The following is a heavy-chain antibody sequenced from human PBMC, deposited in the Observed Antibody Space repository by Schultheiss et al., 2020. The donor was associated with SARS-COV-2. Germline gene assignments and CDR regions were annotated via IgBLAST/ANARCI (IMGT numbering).Heavy chain of an antibody. D-gene: IGHD3-22*01. CDR3: ARENGYYYDSSGDGNWFDP. J-gene: IGHJ5*02. CDR2: ISAYNGNT. CDR1: GGTFSSYT. Sequence: ASVKVSCKASGGTFSSYTISWVRQAPGQGLEWMGWISAYNGNTNYAQKLQGRVTMTTDTSTSTAYMELRSLRSDDTAVYYCARENGYYYDSSGDGNWFDPWGQGTLVTVSS. V-gene: IGHV1-18*01.